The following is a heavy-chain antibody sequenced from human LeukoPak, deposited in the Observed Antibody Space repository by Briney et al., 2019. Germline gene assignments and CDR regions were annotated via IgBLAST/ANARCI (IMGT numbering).Heavy chain of an antibody. CDR1: GYSFTTYG. CDR3: ARDTSEGDYAWWFDP. CDR2: INPRGTAT. J-gene: IGHJ5*02. V-gene: IGHV1-46*01. D-gene: IGHD3-16*01. Sequence: RASVKVSCKAYGYSFTTYGVSWVRQAPGQGLEWMGLINPRGTATRYAESFQGRLTLTRDLSTSTDYMELSSLRSDDTAVYFCARDTSEGDYAWWFDPWGQGTLVTVAS.